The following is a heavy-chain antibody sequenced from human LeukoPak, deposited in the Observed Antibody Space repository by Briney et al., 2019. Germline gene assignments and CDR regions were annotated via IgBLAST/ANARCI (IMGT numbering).Heavy chain of an antibody. V-gene: IGHV4-4*07. J-gene: IGHJ4*02. CDR3: AREDTYTPAARALDY. CDR1: GASTSDYF. Sequence: SETLSLTCIVSGASTSDYFWTWIRQPAGKGLEWIGRIHATKTTNYNPSLNNRVTLSLDTSKNQSSLNLSSVTAADTGVYYCAREDTYTPAARALDYWGQGVLVTVSS. D-gene: IGHD2-2*02. CDR2: IHATKTT.